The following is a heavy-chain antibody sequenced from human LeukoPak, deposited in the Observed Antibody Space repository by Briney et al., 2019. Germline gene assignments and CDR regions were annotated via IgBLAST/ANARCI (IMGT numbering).Heavy chain of an antibody. Sequence: KPGGSLRLSCAASGFTFSDYYMSWIRQAPGKGLEWVSYISSSGSTIYYADSVKGRFTISRDNAKNSLYLQMNSLRAEDTAVYYCARDAGIVEYYGSGSYVTDAFDIWGQGTMVTVSS. CDR3: ARDAGIVEYYGSGSYVTDAFDI. CDR2: ISSSGSTI. CDR1: GFTFSDYY. J-gene: IGHJ3*02. V-gene: IGHV3-11*01. D-gene: IGHD3-10*01.